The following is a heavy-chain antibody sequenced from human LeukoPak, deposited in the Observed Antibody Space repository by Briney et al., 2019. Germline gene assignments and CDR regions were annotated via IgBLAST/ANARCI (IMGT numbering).Heavy chain of an antibody. CDR2: IYWDDDK. Sequence: SGPTLVKPTQTLTLTCTFSGLSLSTSGVGVGWIRQPPGKALEWLALIYWDDDKRYSPSPKSRLTITKDTSKNQVVLTMTNMDPVDTATYYCAHGGIVARFDYWGQGTLVTVSS. CDR3: AHGGIVARFDY. D-gene: IGHD3-22*01. V-gene: IGHV2-5*02. CDR1: GLSLSTSGVG. J-gene: IGHJ4*02.